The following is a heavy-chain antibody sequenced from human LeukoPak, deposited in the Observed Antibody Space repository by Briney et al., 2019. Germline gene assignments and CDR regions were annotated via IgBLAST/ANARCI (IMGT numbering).Heavy chain of an antibody. D-gene: IGHD3-22*01. CDR1: GYTFTDYY. CDR3: ARDYVDNFDSYGYIALDQ. V-gene: IGHV1-2*02. Sequence: GASVKGSCKASGYTFTDYYIHWVRQAPGQGLEWMGWINPNSGSTNYAQNLQGRVSMTRDTSISTAHMELSRLRSDDTAVYYCARDYVDNFDSYGYIALDQWGQGTLVIVSS. J-gene: IGHJ4*02. CDR2: INPNSGST.